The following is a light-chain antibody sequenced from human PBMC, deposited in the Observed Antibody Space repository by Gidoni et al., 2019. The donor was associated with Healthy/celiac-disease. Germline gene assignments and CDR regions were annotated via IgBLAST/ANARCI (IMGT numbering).Light chain of an antibody. V-gene: IGKV3-20*01. J-gene: IGKJ3*01. Sequence: EIVLTQSPGTLSLSPGERATLSCRASQSVSSSYLAWYQQKPGQPPRLLLYGASSRATGIPDRFSGSGSGTDFTLTISRLEPEYFAVYYCQQYGSSRFTFXPXTKVDIK. CDR1: QSVSSSY. CDR3: QQYGSSRFT. CDR2: GAS.